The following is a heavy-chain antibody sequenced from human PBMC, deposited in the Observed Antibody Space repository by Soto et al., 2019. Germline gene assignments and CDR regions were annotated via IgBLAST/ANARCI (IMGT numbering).Heavy chain of an antibody. D-gene: IGHD2-21*02. Sequence: QVQLQESCPGLVTPSETLSLTCTVSGGAFGGYSWNWIRQSPVRGPDWIGTVLYSCNTNYKPSLESRDAISVAAPKVGFSLQRTSVTAADTAVGYRTMSRLVTAVTLDWCGPRGQGTPV. V-gene: IGHV4-59*01. CDR1: GGAFGGYS. J-gene: IGHJ5*02. CDR3: TMSRLVTAVTLDWCGP. CDR2: VLYSCNT.